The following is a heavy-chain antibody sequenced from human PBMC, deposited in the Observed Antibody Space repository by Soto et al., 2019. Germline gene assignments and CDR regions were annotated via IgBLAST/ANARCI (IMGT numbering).Heavy chain of an antibody. Sequence: ASVKVSCKPSGYSFSDYFIQWVRQAPGQGLEWVAWINPKTAATNYAKKFQGRVSLTWDTSSTTAYMELTRLRPDDTAVYYCARIKWGLNYYNGMDVWGQGTTVTSP. CDR1: GYSFSDYF. J-gene: IGHJ6*02. CDR3: ARIKWGLNYYNGMDV. D-gene: IGHD1-26*01. V-gene: IGHV1-2*02. CDR2: INPKTAAT.